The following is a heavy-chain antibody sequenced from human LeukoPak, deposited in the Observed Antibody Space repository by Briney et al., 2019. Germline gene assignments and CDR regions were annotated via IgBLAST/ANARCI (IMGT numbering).Heavy chain of an antibody. Sequence: VASVKVSCKASGYTFTGYYMHWVRQAPGQGLEWMGWINPNSGGTNYAQKFQGWVTMTRDTSISTAYMELSSLRSEDTAVYYCARGPNYIDYWGQGTLVTVSS. CDR2: INPNSGGT. V-gene: IGHV1-2*04. CDR1: GYTFTGYY. CDR3: ARGPNYIDY. J-gene: IGHJ4*02.